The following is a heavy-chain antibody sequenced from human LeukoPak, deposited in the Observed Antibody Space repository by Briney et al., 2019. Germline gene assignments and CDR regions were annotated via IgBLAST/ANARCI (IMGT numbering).Heavy chain of an antibody. CDR3: ARELGMRDSSGYYYVRWFDP. Sequence: SETLSLTCTVSGGYISSYYWSWIRQSAGKGLEWIGRIYTSGSTNYNPSLKSRVTMSVDTSKNQFSLKLSSVTAADTAVYYCARELGMRDSSGYYYVRWFDPWGQGTLVTVSS. J-gene: IGHJ5*02. CDR1: GGYISSYY. V-gene: IGHV4-4*07. D-gene: IGHD3-22*01. CDR2: IYTSGST.